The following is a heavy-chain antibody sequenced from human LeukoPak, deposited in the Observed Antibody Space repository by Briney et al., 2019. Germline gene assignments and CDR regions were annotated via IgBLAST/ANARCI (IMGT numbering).Heavy chain of an antibody. CDR2: MNPNSGNT. V-gene: IGHV1-8*01. CDR3: ARTYYDFWSGPHLGEDWFDP. CDR1: GYTFTSYD. Sequence: GASVKVSCKASGYTFTSYDINWVRQATGQGLEWMGWMNPNSGNTGYAQKFQGRVTMTRNTSISTAYMALSSLRSEDTAVYYCARTYYDFWSGPHLGEDWFDPWGQGTLVTVSS. D-gene: IGHD3-3*01. J-gene: IGHJ5*02.